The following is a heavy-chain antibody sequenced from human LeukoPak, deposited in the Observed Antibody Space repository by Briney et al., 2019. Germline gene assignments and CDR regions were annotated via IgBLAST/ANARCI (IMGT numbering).Heavy chain of an antibody. CDR2: INPNSGGT. D-gene: IGHD3-22*01. V-gene: IGHV1-2*02. J-gene: IGHJ4*02. CDR3: ARSPYYYDSSGYYPRGGDY. CDR1: GYTFTGYY. Sequence: GASVKVSCKASGYTFTGYYMHWVRQAPGQGLEWMGWINPNSGGTNYAQKFQGRVTMTRDTSISTVYMELSRLRSDDTAVYYCARSPYYYDSSGYYPRGGDYWGQGTLVTVSS.